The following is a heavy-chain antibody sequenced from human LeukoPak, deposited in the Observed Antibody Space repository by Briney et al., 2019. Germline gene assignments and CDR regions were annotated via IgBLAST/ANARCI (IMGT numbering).Heavy chain of an antibody. CDR2: INHSGST. CDR1: GGSFSGYY. CDR3: ATASIAAAGRYFDY. D-gene: IGHD6-13*01. Sequence: SETLSLTCAVYGGSFSGYYWSWIRQPPGKGLEWIGEINHSGSTNYNPSLKSRVTISVDTSKNQFSLKLSSVTAADTAVYYCATASIAAAGRYFDYWGQGTLVTVSS. J-gene: IGHJ4*02. V-gene: IGHV4-34*01.